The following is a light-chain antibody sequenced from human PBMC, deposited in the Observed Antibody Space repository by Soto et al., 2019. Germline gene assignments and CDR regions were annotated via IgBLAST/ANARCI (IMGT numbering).Light chain of an antibody. CDR3: QQGHNWPLT. V-gene: IGKV3-15*01. CDR2: GAS. J-gene: IGKJ2*01. CDR1: QSINSE. Sequence: EIVMTQSPATLSLSPGERAALSCRASQSINSELAWYQQKPGQPPRRLIYGASTRATGVPARFTGSDSGSEFTLTINGLQSEDFAVYYWQQGHNWPLTFGQGTRLEI.